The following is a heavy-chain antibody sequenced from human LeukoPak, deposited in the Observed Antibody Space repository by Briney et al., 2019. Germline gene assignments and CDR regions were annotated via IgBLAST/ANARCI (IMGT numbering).Heavy chain of an antibody. J-gene: IGHJ4*02. CDR1: GGSISSGGYS. V-gene: IGHV4-30-2*01. D-gene: IGHD6-19*01. CDR2: IYHSGST. CDR3: ARKAAVAGTTDLDY. Sequence: SQTLSLTCAVSGGSISSGGYSWSWIRQPPGKGLEWIGYIYHSGSTYYNPSLKSRVTISVDRSKNQFSLKLSSVTAADTAVYYCARKAAVAGTTDLDYWGQGTLVTVSS.